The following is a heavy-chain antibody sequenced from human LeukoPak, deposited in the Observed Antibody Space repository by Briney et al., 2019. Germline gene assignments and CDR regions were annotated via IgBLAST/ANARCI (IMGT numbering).Heavy chain of an antibody. CDR2: IYSGGST. V-gene: IGHV3-66*01. J-gene: IGHJ4*02. CDR3: GRDFLRYPDN. Sequence: GGSLRLSCAASGFTVSNNYMSWVRQAPGKGLEWVSLIYSGGSTSYADSVKGRFTISRDNSKNTLYLQMNSLRAEDTAVYYCGRDFLRYPDNWGQGTLVTVSS. D-gene: IGHD3-9*01. CDR1: GFTVSNNY.